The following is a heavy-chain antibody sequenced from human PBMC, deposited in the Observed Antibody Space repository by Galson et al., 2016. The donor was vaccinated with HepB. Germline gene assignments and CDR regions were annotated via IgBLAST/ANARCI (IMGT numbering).Heavy chain of an antibody. CDR2: TFYSGTT. Sequence: SETLSLTCNVSGGSVTSYFWGWTRQPPGKGLEWIGYTFYSGTTNYHPSLQSRVTMSVDMSKNLLSLRLNSVTAADTAVYYCARVRSGYSGIADWGQGTLVTVSS. V-gene: IGHV4-59*02. CDR1: GGSVTSYF. CDR3: ARVRSGYSGIAD. J-gene: IGHJ4*02. D-gene: IGHD3-22*01.